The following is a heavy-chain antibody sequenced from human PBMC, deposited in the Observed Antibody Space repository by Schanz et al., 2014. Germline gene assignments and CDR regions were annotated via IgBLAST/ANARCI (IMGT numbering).Heavy chain of an antibody. V-gene: IGHV3-23*04. CDR1: GFSFSSYA. J-gene: IGHJ2*01. CDR2: ITGASDHI. Sequence: EVQLVESGGDLVQPGGSLRLSCAASGFSFSSYAMGWVRQDPGKGLVWVSGITGASDHIDYAESVKGRFTISRDNAENTLFLQLNSLRADDTAVYYCARNRGSGGQNWYFDLWGRGTLVTVSS. CDR3: ARNRGSGGQNWYFDL. D-gene: IGHD1-26*01.